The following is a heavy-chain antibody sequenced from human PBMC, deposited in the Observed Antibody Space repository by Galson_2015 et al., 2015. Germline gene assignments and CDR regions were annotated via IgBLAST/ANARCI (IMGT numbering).Heavy chain of an antibody. V-gene: IGHV2-5*02. Sequence: ALVNPTQPLTLTSTFSGFSLSTRGVGVGWIRQPPGKALEWLALIYWDDDKRYSPSLKSRLTITKDTSKNQVVLTMTNMDPVDTATYYCAHNTHTATLRFWGQGALVTVSS. J-gene: IGHJ4*02. CDR2: IYWDDDK. CDR1: GFSLSTRGVG. CDR3: AHNTHTATLRF. D-gene: IGHD5-18*01.